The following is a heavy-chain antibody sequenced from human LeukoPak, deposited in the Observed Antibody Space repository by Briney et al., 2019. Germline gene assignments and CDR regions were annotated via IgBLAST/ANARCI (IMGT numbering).Heavy chain of an antibody. Sequence: PGASLRLSCAASGFTFSSYAMSWVRQAPGKGLEWVSAISGSGGSTYYADSVKGRFTISRDNSKNTLYLQMNSLRAEDTAVYYCARDREADFWSGYSTIDYWGQGTLVTVSS. V-gene: IGHV3-23*01. CDR3: ARDREADFWSGYSTIDY. CDR2: ISGSGGST. D-gene: IGHD3-3*01. CDR1: GFTFSSYA. J-gene: IGHJ4*02.